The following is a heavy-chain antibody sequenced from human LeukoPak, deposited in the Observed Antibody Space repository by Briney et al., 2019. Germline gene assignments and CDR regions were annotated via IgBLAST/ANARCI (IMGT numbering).Heavy chain of an antibody. CDR1: GYTFATLD. CDR2: MSPNNGNT. J-gene: IGHJ4*02. D-gene: IGHD6-13*01. Sequence: ASVKVSCKASGYTFATLDINWVRQATGQGLEWMGWMSPNNGNTGYAQKFQGRVTITRNTSISTAYMELSSLSSEDTAVYYCARGGAAGVDCWGQGPLVTVSS. CDR3: ARGGAAGVDC. V-gene: IGHV1-8*01.